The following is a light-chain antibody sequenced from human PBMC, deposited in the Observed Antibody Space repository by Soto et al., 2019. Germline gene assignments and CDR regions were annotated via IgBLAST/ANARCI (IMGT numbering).Light chain of an antibody. Sequence: DVVMTQSRLSLPVTFGQPASISCRSSQSLVYSDGNTYLNWLQQRPGKSPRRLIYKVSNRYSVVPDRFSGSWSGTDFTLNSSRVEAEDVGFFYCMQGTHPYTFGQGTRLEIK. CDR2: KVS. V-gene: IGKV2-30*01. CDR1: QSLVYSDGNTY. J-gene: IGKJ5*01. CDR3: MQGTHPYT.